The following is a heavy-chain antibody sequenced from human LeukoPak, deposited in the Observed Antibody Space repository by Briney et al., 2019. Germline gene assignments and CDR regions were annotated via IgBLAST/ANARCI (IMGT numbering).Heavy chain of an antibody. V-gene: IGHV3-30*03. Sequence: GGSLRLSCAASGFSFTNYGMHWVRQAPGKGLEWVAVISYDGSNKFYAESVKGRFTISRDNAKNSLYLQMNSLRAEDTAVYYCARDLGLYDYGGNIDFWGQGTLVTVSS. D-gene: IGHD4-23*01. CDR1: GFSFTNYG. CDR2: ISYDGSNK. CDR3: ARDLGLYDYGGNIDF. J-gene: IGHJ4*02.